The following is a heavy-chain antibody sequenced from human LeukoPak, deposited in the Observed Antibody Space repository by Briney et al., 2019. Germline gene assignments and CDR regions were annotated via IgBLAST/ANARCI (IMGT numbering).Heavy chain of an antibody. V-gene: IGHV4-39*07. J-gene: IGHJ3*02. D-gene: IGHD3-22*01. CDR1: GGSISSSSYY. Sequence: SETLSLTCTVSGGSISSSSYYWGWIRQPPGKGLEWIGSIYYSGSTNYNPSLKSRVTISVDTSKNQFSLKLSSVTAADTAVYYCARGLLAPGRTYYYDSRADAFDIWGQGTMVTVSS. CDR2: IYYSGST. CDR3: ARGLLAPGRTYYYDSRADAFDI.